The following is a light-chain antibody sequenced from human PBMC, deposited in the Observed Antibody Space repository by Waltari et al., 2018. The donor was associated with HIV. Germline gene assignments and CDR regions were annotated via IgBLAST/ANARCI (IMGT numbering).Light chain of an antibody. Sequence: QSVLTQPPSVSGAPGQRVTISCTGTSSNIGAGYDVPWYQQLPGTAPKLLIYGNDNRPSGVPDRFSGSKSGTSASLAITGLQAEDEADYYCHSYDRSLSGSVFGGGTKLTVL. CDR3: HSYDRSLSGSV. CDR1: SSNIGAGYD. V-gene: IGLV1-40*01. J-gene: IGLJ3*02. CDR2: GND.